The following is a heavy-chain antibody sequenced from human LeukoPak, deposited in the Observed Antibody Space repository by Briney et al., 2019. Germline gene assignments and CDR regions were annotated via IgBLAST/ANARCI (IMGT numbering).Heavy chain of an antibody. CDR2: MNPKSGNT. Sequence: ASVKVSRKASGYSFSSHDINWVRQATGQGLEWMGWMNPKSGNTDHAQKFQGRVTMSRNTSISVAYLELSSLRSEDTAVYFCVRAPLPRGLVGYYFDSWGQGTPVTVFS. V-gene: IGHV1-8*01. CDR3: VRAPLPRGLVGYYFDS. J-gene: IGHJ4*02. CDR1: GYSFSSHD. D-gene: IGHD3-16*02.